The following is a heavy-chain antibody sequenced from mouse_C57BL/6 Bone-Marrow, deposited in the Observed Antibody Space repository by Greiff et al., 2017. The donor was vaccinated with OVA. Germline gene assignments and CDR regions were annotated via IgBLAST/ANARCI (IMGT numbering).Heavy chain of an antibody. V-gene: IGHV5-6*01. CDR1: GFTFSSYG. D-gene: IGHD2-1*01. CDR3: ARHGRGNDY. J-gene: IGHJ2*01. Sequence: EVQVVESGGDLVKPGGSLKLSCAASGFTFSSYGMPWVRQTPDKRLEWVATISRGGSYTYYPDSVKGRFTISRDNAKNTLYLQLSSLKSEDTAMYYCARHGRGNDYWGRGTTLTVSS. CDR2: ISRGGSYT.